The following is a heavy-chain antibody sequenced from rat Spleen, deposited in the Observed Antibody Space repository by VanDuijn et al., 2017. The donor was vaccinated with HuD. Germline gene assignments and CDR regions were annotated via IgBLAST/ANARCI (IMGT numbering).Heavy chain of an antibody. CDR2: ISTTGGST. D-gene: IGHD5-1*01. Sequence: EVQLVESDGGLVQPGRSLKLSCAASGFTFSDYYMAWVRQAPTKGLEWVATISTTGGSTYYRDSVKGRFTVSRDNAKSTLYLQMNSLRSEDTATYYCTTLGNYFNYWGQGVMVTVSS. V-gene: IGHV5-27*01. CDR1: GFTFSDYY. CDR3: TTLGNYFNY. J-gene: IGHJ2*01.